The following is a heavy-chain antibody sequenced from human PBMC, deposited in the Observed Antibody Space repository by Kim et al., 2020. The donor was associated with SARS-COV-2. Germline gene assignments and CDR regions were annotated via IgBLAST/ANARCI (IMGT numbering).Heavy chain of an antibody. CDR3: ARYSIQRFDP. CDR1: GGSISSSY. D-gene: IGHD6-13*01. J-gene: IGHJ5*02. CDR2: VFYSGGT. Sequence: SETLSLTCTVSGGSISSSYWSWIRQPPGKGLEWIGCVFYSGGTDYNPSLMILVTISVDTSKDQFSLNPNSVTAADTSVYYWARYSIQRFDPWGQGTLVTVSS. V-gene: IGHV4-59*13.